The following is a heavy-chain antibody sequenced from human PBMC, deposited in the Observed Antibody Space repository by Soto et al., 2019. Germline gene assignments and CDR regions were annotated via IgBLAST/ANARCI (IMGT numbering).Heavy chain of an antibody. CDR3: ARDNRGYDILTGYYNNWFDP. CDR1: GYTFTSYG. V-gene: IGHV1-18*01. D-gene: IGHD3-9*01. CDR2: ISAYNGNT. Sequence: QVQLVQSGAEVKKPGASVKVSCKASGYTFTSYGISWVRQAPGQGLEWMGWISAYNGNTNYAQTLQGRVTMPTHAGXXTXSXXLRSLRSDDTAVYYCARDNRGYDILTGYYNNWFDPWGQRTLVTVSS. J-gene: IGHJ5*02.